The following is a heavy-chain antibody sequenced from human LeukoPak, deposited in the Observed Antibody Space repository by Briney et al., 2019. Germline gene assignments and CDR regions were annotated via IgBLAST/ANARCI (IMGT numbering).Heavy chain of an antibody. CDR1: GFTYSSYS. Sequence: GGSLRLSCVASGFTYSSYSMNWVRQAPGKGLEWVSSISSSSYIYYADSVKGRFTISRDNAKNSLYLQMNSLRAEDTAVYYCAREMLAAVAAQSWGQGTLVTVSS. CDR2: ISSSSYI. D-gene: IGHD6-19*01. V-gene: IGHV3-21*01. CDR3: AREMLAAVAAQS. J-gene: IGHJ5*02.